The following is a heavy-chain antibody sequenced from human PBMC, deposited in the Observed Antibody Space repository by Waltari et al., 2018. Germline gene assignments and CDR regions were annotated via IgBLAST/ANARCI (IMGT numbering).Heavy chain of an antibody. CDR1: GFTFSNYI. Sequence: EVQLVESGGGSVQPGGSLRLYCAASGFTFSNYILHWVRQSSGEGLVWISRIKNDGSTTRYADSVGGRFTISRDNAKNTLYLDMNHLRVEDTAIYYCARDYNYKIDYWGQGILVTVSS. CDR3: ARDYNYKIDY. V-gene: IGHV3-74*01. J-gene: IGHJ4*02. D-gene: IGHD3-22*01. CDR2: IKNDGSTT.